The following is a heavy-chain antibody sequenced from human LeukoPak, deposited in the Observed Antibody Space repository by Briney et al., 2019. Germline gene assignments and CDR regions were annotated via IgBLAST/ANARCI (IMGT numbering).Heavy chain of an antibody. D-gene: IGHD1-7*01. CDR3: ATSITRTTYAFDI. CDR1: GGSISISNYY. CDR2: MSYSGRT. V-gene: IGHV4-39*07. Sequence: SSETLSLTCTVSGGSISISNYYWGWIRQPPGKGLEWIGSMSYSGRTYYNPSLKTRVTVSLDTSKNQFSLNLISVTAADTAVYYCATSITRTTYAFDIWGQGTMVTVSS. J-gene: IGHJ3*02.